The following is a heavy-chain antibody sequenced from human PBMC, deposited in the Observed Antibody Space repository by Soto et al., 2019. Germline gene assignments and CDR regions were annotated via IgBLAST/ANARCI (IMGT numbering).Heavy chain of an antibody. V-gene: IGHV1-3*01. CDR3: ARYGVVPAAHYYYYGMDV. CDR2: INAGNGNT. CDR1: GYTFTSYA. Sequence: ASVKVSCKASGYTFTSYAMHWVRQAPGQRLEWMGWINAGNGNTKYSQKFQGRVTITRDASASTAYMELSSLRSEDTAVYYCARYGVVPAAHYYYYGMDVWGQGTKVTSP. J-gene: IGHJ6*02. D-gene: IGHD2-2*01.